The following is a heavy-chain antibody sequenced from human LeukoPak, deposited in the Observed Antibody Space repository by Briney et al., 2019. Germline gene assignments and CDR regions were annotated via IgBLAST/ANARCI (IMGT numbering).Heavy chain of an antibody. CDR1: GFTFSSYE. CDR3: ARDGYDYVWGSYRYPLEY. D-gene: IGHD3-16*02. V-gene: IGHV3-48*03. CDR2: ISSSGSTI. J-gene: IGHJ4*02. Sequence: PGGSLRLSCAASGFTFSSYEMNWVRQAPGKGLGWVSYISSSGSTIYYADSVKGRFTISRDNAKISLYLQMNSLRAEDTAVYYCARDGYDYVWGSYRYPLEYWGQGTLVTVSS.